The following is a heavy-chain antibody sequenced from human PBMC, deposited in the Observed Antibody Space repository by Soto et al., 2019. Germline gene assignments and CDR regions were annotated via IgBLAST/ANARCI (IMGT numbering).Heavy chain of an antibody. Sequence: GGSLRLSCAASGFTFSSYAMHWVRQAPGKGLEWVAVISYDGSNKYYADSVKGRFTISRDNSKNTLYLQMNSLRAKDTAVYYCASMWSCGYWGQGTLVTVSS. CDR1: GFTFSSYA. V-gene: IGHV3-30-3*01. CDR3: ASMWSCGY. J-gene: IGHJ4*02. CDR2: ISYDGSNK. D-gene: IGHD2-21*01.